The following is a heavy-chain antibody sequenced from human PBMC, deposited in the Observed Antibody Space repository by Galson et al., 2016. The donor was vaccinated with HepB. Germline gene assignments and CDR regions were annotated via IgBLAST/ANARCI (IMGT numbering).Heavy chain of an antibody. CDR2: IRSKTDGGTT. V-gene: IGHV3-15*01. Sequence: SLRLSCAASGFTFRNAWMSWVRQAPGKGLEWVGRIRSKTDGGTTDDAAPVKGRFSISRDDSKSTVYLQMDSLITEDTGVYYCSPETNCFYGSGSCGDHWGQGTLVTVSS. D-gene: IGHD3-10*01. CDR3: SPETNCFYGSGSCGDH. CDR1: GFTFRNAW. J-gene: IGHJ4*02.